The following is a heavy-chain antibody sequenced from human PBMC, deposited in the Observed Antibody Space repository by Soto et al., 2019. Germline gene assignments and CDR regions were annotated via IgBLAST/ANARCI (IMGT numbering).Heavy chain of an antibody. J-gene: IGHJ4*02. CDR2: IYYSGST. D-gene: IGHD3-22*01. Sequence: NPSETLSLTCTVSGGSISSSSYYWGWIRQPPGKGLEWIGSIYYSGSTYYNPSLKSRVTISVDTSKNQFSLKLSSVTAADTAVYYYARLDSSGYYYLDYWGQGTLVTVSS. CDR3: ARLDSSGYYYLDY. CDR1: GGSISSSSYY. V-gene: IGHV4-39*01.